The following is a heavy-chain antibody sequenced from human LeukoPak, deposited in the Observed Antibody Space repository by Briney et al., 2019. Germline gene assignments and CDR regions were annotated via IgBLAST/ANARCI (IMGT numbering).Heavy chain of an antibody. CDR2: VYYSGST. CDR3: ARLGWWDS. CDR1: GDSVRNDKIF. J-gene: IGHJ4*02. V-gene: IGHV4-39*01. D-gene: IGHD2-15*01. Sequence: SKTLSLSCTVSGDSVRNDKIFWGWIRQPPGEGLEWIGSVYYSGSTYYNPSLNSRVTISVDTSKNQFSLKLSSVTAADTAVYYCARLGWWDSWGQGTLVTVSS.